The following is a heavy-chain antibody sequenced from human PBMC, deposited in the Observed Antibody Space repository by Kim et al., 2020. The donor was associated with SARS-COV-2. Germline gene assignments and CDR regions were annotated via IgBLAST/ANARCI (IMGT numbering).Heavy chain of an antibody. V-gene: IGHV3-7*01. CDR1: AFTFKNYW. CDR3: ARDLGVGGGDCWDL. Sequence: GGSLRLSCAASAFTFKNYWMSWVRQAPGKGLEWVANIKEDGSEKYYVDSVKGRFTISRDNAKNSLYLQMSSLRVEDTAVYYCARDLGVGGGDCWDLWGQG. J-gene: IGHJ5*02. CDR2: IKEDGSEK. D-gene: IGHD1-26*01.